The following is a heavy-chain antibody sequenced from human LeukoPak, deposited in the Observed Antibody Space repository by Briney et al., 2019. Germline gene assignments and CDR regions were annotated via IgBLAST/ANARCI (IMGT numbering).Heavy chain of an antibody. J-gene: IGHJ3*02. CDR2: ISPSGGST. D-gene: IGHD3-16*01. V-gene: IGHV1-46*01. CDR1: GYTFTSNY. CDR3: ARVPYDGVAFDI. Sequence: GASVKVSCKAFGYTFTSNYMHWVRQAPGQGPEWMGVISPSGGSTTYAQKFQGRVTLTRDMSTSTAYMELRSLRSDDTAVYYCARVPYDGVAFDIWGQGTMVTVSS.